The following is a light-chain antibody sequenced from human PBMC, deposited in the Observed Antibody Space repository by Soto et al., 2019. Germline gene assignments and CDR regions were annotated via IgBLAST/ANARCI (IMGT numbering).Light chain of an antibody. J-gene: IGKJ5*01. Sequence: DIQMTQSPSSLSASVGDRVTITCRASQDISNYLNWYQQRPGKAPKLLINDASNLERGVPSRFSGTRSGTHFTFAITRLQPEDVATYYCQQSDSLPITFGKGTRLEI. CDR3: QQSDSLPIT. CDR1: QDISNY. CDR2: DAS. V-gene: IGKV1-33*01.